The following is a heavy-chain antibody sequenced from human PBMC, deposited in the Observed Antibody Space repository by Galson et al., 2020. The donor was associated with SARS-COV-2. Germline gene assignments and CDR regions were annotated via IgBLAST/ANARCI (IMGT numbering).Heavy chain of an antibody. J-gene: IGHJ6*02. D-gene: IGHD2-2*01. CDR1: GFTFSSYS. CDR2: ISSSSSYI. CDR3: ARDPYCSSTSCWDSRPCYYYYGMDV. Sequence: GGSLRLSCAASGFTFSSYSMNWVRQAPGKGLEWVSSISSSSSYIYYADSVKGRFTISRDNAKNSLYLQMNSLRAEDTAVYYCARDPYCSSTSCWDSRPCYYYYGMDVWGQGTTVTVSS. V-gene: IGHV3-21*01.